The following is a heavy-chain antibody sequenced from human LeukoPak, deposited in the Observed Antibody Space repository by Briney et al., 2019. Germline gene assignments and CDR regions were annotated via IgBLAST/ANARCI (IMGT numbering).Heavy chain of an antibody. D-gene: IGHD3-3*02. CDR1: GFTFSSYA. Sequence: PGGSLRLSCAASGFTFSSYAMNWVRQAPGKGLEWVSTVSGSGGSTYYADSVKGRFTISRDNSKNTLYLQMNSLKSEDTAVYYCTTGYGHSDFDYWGQGTLVTVSS. CDR2: VSGSGGST. CDR3: TTGYGHSDFDY. V-gene: IGHV3-23*01. J-gene: IGHJ4*02.